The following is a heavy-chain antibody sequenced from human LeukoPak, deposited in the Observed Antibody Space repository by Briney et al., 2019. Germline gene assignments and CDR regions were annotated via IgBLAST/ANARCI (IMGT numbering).Heavy chain of an antibody. CDR1: GFTVSSNY. V-gene: IGHV3-53*01. J-gene: IGHJ4*02. CDR2: IYSGGST. D-gene: IGHD2/OR15-2a*01. Sequence: GGSLRLSCAASGFTVSSNYMSWVRQALGKGLEWVSVIYSGGSTYYADSVKGRLTISRDNSKNTLYLQMNSLRAEDTAIYYCAREGPRGNSQFDYWGQGTLVTVSS. CDR3: AREGPRGNSQFDY.